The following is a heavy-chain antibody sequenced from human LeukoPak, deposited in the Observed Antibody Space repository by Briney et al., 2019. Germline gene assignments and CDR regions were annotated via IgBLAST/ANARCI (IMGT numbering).Heavy chain of an antibody. CDR1: GGSISSSSYY. CDR3: ARGAVVVPGYYYYMDV. Sequence: PSETLSLTCTVSGGSISSSSYYWSWIRQPPGKGLEWIGYIYYSGSTNYNPSLKSRVTISVDTSKNQFSLKLSSVTAADTAVYYCARGAVVVPGYYYYMDVWGKGTTVTVSS. J-gene: IGHJ6*03. CDR2: IYYSGST. V-gene: IGHV4-61*01. D-gene: IGHD2-2*01.